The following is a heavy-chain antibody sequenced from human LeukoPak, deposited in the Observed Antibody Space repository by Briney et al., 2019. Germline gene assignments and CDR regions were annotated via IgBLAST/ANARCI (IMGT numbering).Heavy chain of an antibody. D-gene: IGHD5-12*01. J-gene: IGHJ3*02. Sequence: SETLSLTCTVSGGSISSGDYYWRWIRQPPGKGLEWIGYIYYSGSTYYNPSLKSRVTISVDTSKNQFSLKLSSVTAADTAVYYCARDLRYREDSGHAFDIWGQGTMVTVSS. V-gene: IGHV4-30-4*01. CDR1: GGSISSGDYY. CDR2: IYYSGST. CDR3: ARDLRYREDSGHAFDI.